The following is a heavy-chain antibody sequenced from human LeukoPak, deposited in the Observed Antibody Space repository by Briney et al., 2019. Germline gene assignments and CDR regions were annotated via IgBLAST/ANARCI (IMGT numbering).Heavy chain of an antibody. J-gene: IGHJ5*02. CDR1: GYHFIAYY. Sequence: ASVTVSFKASGYHFIAYYLHWVRQAPGQGGEGMGWIKTNGDDAKYVQKFQGRGTNTTDMSISVVYMDVTSLQYDDTAVYYCVRVGAANCVGDCYGWFYPWGQGTLFTVS. D-gene: IGHD2-21*02. CDR3: VRVGAANCVGDCYGWFYP. CDR2: IKTNGDDA. V-gene: IGHV1-2*02.